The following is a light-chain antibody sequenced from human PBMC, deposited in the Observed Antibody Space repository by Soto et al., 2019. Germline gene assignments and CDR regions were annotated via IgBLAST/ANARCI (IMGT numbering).Light chain of an antibody. V-gene: IGKV1-5*03. CDR3: QQYDTDAWT. J-gene: IGKJ1*01. CDR1: ETISLW. CDR2: KAS. Sequence: DIQLTQSPSTLSASVGDRVTITCRASETISLWLAWYQQKPGKAPKLLMYKASTLESGVPSRFSGSGSGTDFTLSISCLQPDEFATYYCQQYDTDAWTFGQGTK.